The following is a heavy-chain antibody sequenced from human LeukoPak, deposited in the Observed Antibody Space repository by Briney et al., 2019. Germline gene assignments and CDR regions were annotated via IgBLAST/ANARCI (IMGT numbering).Heavy chain of an antibody. J-gene: IGHJ5*02. CDR1: GFTFSSYW. Sequence: GGSLRLSCAASGFTFSSYWMSWVRQAPGKGLEWVANIKQDGSEKYYVDSVKGRFTISRDNAKNSLYLQMNSLRAEDTAVYYCARALGYCSGGSCYSGGAWFDPWGQGTLVTVSS. CDR3: ARALGYCSGGSCYSGGAWFDP. V-gene: IGHV3-7*01. CDR2: IKQDGSEK. D-gene: IGHD2-15*01.